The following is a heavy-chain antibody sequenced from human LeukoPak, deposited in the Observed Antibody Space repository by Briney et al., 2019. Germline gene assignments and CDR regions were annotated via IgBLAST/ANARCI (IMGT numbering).Heavy chain of an antibody. CDR2: IYYSGNT. V-gene: IGHV4-39*07. CDR1: GGSISSTSYY. Sequence: SETLSLTCTVSGGSISSTSYYWGWIRQPPGKRLEWIGTIYYSGNTYYNPSLKSRVTISVDTSKNQFSLKLSSVTAADTAVYYCAREACGGGNCPFDHWGQGSLVTVSS. D-gene: IGHD4-23*01. CDR3: AREACGGGNCPFDH. J-gene: IGHJ4*02.